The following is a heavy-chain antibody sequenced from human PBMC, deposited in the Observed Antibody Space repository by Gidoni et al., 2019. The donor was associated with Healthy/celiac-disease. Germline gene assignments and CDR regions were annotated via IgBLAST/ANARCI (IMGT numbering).Heavy chain of an antibody. Sequence: QVQLVESGGGVVQPGRSLRLSCAACGFTFSSYAMHWVRQAPGKGLEWVAVISYDGSNKYYADSGKGRFTIARDNSKNTLYLQMNSLRAEDTAVYYCARVTSSWYSDYWGQGTLVTVSS. CDR1: GFTFSSYA. J-gene: IGHJ4*02. D-gene: IGHD6-13*01. CDR3: ARVTSSWYSDY. V-gene: IGHV3-30-3*01. CDR2: ISYDGSNK.